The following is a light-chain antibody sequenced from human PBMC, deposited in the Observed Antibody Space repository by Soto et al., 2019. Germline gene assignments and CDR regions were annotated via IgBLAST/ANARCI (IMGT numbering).Light chain of an antibody. CDR3: QQRSNWPPYT. Sequence: EIVLTQSPATLSLSPGEKATLSCRASQSVSSYLAWYQKKPGQAPRLLIYDASNSATGIPARFSGSGSGTDFTLTISSLEPEDFAVYYCQQRSNWPPYTFGQGTKLEIK. CDR1: QSVSSY. CDR2: DAS. V-gene: IGKV3-11*01. J-gene: IGKJ2*01.